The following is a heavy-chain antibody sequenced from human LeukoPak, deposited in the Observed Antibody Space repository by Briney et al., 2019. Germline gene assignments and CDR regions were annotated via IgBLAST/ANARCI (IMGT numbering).Heavy chain of an antibody. Sequence: GGSLRLSCAASGFTFSSYAMHWVRQAPGKGLEWVAVISYDGSNKYYADSVKGRFTISRDNSKNTLYLQMNSLRAEDTAVYYCARDRENPWLDTAMVYFDYWGQGTLVTVSS. D-gene: IGHD5-18*01. J-gene: IGHJ4*02. CDR3: ARDRENPWLDTAMVYFDY. CDR2: ISYDGSNK. V-gene: IGHV3-30*04. CDR1: GFTFSSYA.